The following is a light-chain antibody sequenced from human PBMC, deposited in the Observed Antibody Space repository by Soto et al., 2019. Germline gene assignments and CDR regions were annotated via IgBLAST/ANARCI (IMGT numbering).Light chain of an antibody. CDR3: QQYGSSPPLT. CDR2: GAT. Sequence: EIVLTQSPGTLSLSPGERATLSCRASQSVSNNYLAWYQQKPGQAPRLLIHGATTRATGIPARFSGSGSGTEFTLTISRLEPEVFAVYYCQQYGSSPPLTFGGGTKVDIK. V-gene: IGKV3-20*01. J-gene: IGKJ4*01. CDR1: QSVSNNY.